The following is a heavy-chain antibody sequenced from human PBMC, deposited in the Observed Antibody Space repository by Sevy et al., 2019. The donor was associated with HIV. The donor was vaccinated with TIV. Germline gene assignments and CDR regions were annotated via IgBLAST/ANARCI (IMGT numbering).Heavy chain of an antibody. CDR2: TSYDGSNK. CDR3: AKDAEGLAGDY. J-gene: IGHJ4*02. Sequence: GRSLRLSCAASGFTFSSYGMHWVRQAPGKGLEWVAVTSYDGSNKYYADSVKGRFTISRDNSKNTVYLQMNSLRADDTAVYYCAKDAEGLAGDYWGQGTLVTVSS. CDR1: GFTFSSYG. V-gene: IGHV3-30*18. D-gene: IGHD3-3*01.